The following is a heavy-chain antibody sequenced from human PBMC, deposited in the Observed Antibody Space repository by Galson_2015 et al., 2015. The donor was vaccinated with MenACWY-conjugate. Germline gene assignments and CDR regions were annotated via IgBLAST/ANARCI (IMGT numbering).Heavy chain of an antibody. V-gene: IGHV3-15*01. CDR3: TTRKPDSWVGLLFHFYMDV. Sequence: SLRLSCAGSAFTFSNAYMSWVRQAPGKGLEWVGRIKSQTDGGKIDYAAPVKGRFTISRDDSKNTLYLQMNSLKIEDTAVYYCTTRKPDSWVGLLFHFYMDVWGKGTTVTVSS. CDR1: AFTFSNAY. D-gene: IGHD2-21*01. J-gene: IGHJ6*03. CDR2: IKSQTDGGKI.